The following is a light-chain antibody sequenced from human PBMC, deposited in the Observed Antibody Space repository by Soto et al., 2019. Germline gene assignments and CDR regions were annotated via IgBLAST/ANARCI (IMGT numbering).Light chain of an antibody. V-gene: IGKV3-11*01. CDR1: QSVNTR. J-gene: IGKJ5*01. CDR3: QVRTNWSIA. CDR2: DAS. Sequence: EIALTQSPGTLSLSPGERATLSCRASQSVNTRLAWYQHKPGQAPRLLIYDASNRATGIPARFSGTGSGTDFTLTINNLEPEDFAVYYCQVRTNWSIAFGRGTRLEIK.